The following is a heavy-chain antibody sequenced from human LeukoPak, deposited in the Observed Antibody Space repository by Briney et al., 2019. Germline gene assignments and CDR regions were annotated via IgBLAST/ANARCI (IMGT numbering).Heavy chain of an antibody. Sequence: ASVKVSCKASGYTFTGYYMHWVRQAPGQGLEWMGRINPNSGGTNYAQKFQGRVTMTRDTSISTAYMELSRLRSDDTAVYYCAKFGYYYDSSGYYSTADNFDYWGQGTLVTVSS. D-gene: IGHD3-22*01. CDR2: INPNSGGT. V-gene: IGHV1-2*06. CDR3: AKFGYYYDSSGYYSTADNFDY. J-gene: IGHJ4*02. CDR1: GYTFTGYY.